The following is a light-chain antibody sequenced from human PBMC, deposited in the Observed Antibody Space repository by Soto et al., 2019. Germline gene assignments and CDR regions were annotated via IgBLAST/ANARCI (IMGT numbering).Light chain of an antibody. CDR3: QQSYSTPPIT. Sequence: DLQMTQSPSTLSASVGDRVAITCRASQSISSWLAWYQQKPGKAPKLLIYDASSLESGVPSRFSGSGSGTDFTLTISSLQPEDFATYYCQQSYSTPPITFGQGTRLEI. CDR1: QSISSW. J-gene: IGKJ5*01. CDR2: DAS. V-gene: IGKV1-39*01.